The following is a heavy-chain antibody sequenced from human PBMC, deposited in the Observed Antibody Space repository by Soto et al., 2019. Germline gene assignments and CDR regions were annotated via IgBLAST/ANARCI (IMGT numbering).Heavy chain of an antibody. V-gene: IGHV4-34*01. J-gene: IGHJ5*02. CDR2: INHSGST. D-gene: IGHD1-26*01. CDR1: GGSFSGYY. CDR3: ARAIVGPTTTGWLDP. Sequence: SETLSLTCAVYGGSFSGYYWSWIRQPPGEGLEWIGEINHSGSTNYNPSLKSRVTISVDTSKNQFSLKLSSVTAADTAVYYCARAIVGPTTTGWLDPWGQGTLVTVSS.